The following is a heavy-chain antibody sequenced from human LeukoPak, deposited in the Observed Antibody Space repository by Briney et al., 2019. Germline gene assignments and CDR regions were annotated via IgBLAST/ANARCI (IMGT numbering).Heavy chain of an antibody. V-gene: IGHV1-8*01. D-gene: IGHD6-13*01. CDR2: LNPNSGNT. Sequence: ASVKVSCKTSGYTFINYDINWVRQASGQGLEWMGWLNPNSGNTGYAQKFRGRVTITRSPSTSTVFMELGSLTSEDTAVYYCARGGTSAAARRFDPWGQGTLVTVSS. CDR3: ARGGTSAAARRFDP. CDR1: GYTFINYD. J-gene: IGHJ5*02.